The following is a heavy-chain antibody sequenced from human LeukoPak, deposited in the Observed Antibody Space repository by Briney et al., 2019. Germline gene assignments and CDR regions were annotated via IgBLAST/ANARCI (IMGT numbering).Heavy chain of an antibody. CDR2: INPNSGGT. D-gene: IGHD3-3*01. V-gene: IGHV1-2*02. CDR3: ARGVQGFWSSYSVPY. Sequence: ASVKVSCKASGYTFTGYYMHWVRQAPGQGLEWMGWINPNSGGTNYAQEFQGRVTMTRDTSISTAYMELSRLRSDDTAVYYCARGVQGFWSSYSVPYWGQGTLVTVSS. J-gene: IGHJ4*02. CDR1: GYTFTGYY.